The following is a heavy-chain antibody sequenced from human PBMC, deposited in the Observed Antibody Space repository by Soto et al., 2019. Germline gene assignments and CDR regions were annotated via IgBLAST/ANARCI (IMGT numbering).Heavy chain of an antibody. D-gene: IGHD6-13*01. CDR3: AKRPLTAAVFDY. V-gene: IGHV3-23*01. CDR2: ITGSGGGT. Sequence: EVQLLESGGGLVQPGGSLRLSCAASGFTFSNYAMTWVRQAPWKGLEWVSVITGSGGGTYFVDSVKGRFTISRDNSKNTVYLQMNSLRAEDTAVYYCAKRPLTAAVFDYWGQGTLVTVSS. CDR1: GFTFSNYA. J-gene: IGHJ4*02.